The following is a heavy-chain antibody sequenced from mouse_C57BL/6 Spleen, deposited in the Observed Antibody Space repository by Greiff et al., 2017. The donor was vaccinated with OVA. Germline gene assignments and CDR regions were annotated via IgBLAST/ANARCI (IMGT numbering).Heavy chain of an antibody. J-gene: IGHJ4*01. D-gene: IGHD2-4*01. V-gene: IGHV1-62-2*01. CDR2: FYPGSGSI. CDR3: ARHEERDYAFSYAMDY. CDR1: GYTFTEYT. Sequence: QVQLQQSGAELVKPGASVKLSCKASGYTFTEYTIHWVKQRSGQGLEWIGWFYPGSGSIKYNEKFKDKATLTADKDSSTVYMELSRLTSEDSAVYFCARHEERDYAFSYAMDYWGQGTSVTVSS.